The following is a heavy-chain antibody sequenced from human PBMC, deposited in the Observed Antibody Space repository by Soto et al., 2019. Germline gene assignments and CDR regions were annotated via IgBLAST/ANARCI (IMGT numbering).Heavy chain of an antibody. CDR2: IIPIFGTA. CDR1: GGTFSSYA. CDR3: AGEVGSSGYYDAGWCDP. Sequence: QVQLVQSGAEVKKPGSSVKVSCKASGGTFSSYAISWVRQAPGQGLEWMGGIIPIFGTANYAQKFQGRVTITANESTSTAYMELSSLRSEDTAVYYCAGEVGSSGYYDAGWCDPWGQGTLVTVSS. D-gene: IGHD3-22*01. J-gene: IGHJ5*02. V-gene: IGHV1-69*01.